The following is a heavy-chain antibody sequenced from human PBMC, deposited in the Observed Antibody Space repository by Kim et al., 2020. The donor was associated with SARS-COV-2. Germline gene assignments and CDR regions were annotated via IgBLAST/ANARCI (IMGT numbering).Heavy chain of an antibody. J-gene: IGHJ4*02. CDR3: AKDWDGRWVQLVRRQAPHYFDY. Sequence: GGSLRLSCAASGFTFSSYAMSWVRQAPGKGLEWVSAISGSGGSTYYADSVKGRFTISRDNSKNTLYLQMNSLRAEDTAVYYCAKDWDGRWVQLVRRQAPHYFDYWGQGTLVTVSS. CDR1: GFTFSSYA. CDR2: ISGSGGST. V-gene: IGHV3-23*01. D-gene: IGHD6-13*01.